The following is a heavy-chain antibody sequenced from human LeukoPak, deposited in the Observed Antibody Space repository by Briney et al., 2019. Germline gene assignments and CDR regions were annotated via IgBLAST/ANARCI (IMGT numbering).Heavy chain of an antibody. CDR1: GFTLGNHG. D-gene: IGHD2-8*01. CDR2: IYSDGVNK. J-gene: IGHJ6*03. Sequence: PGTSLRLSCAASGFTLGNHGMHWVRQAPGKGLEWVAIIYSDGVNKYCADSIKGRFTISRDTSKNTLFLEMESLRTEDTAVYYCARHRGSVFKGYMDVWGKGTTVTVSS. CDR3: ARHRGSVFKGYMDV. V-gene: IGHV3-33*01.